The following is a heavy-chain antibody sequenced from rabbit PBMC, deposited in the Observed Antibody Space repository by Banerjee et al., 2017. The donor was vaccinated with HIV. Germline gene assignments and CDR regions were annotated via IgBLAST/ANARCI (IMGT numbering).Heavy chain of an antibody. CDR3: ARDLTGVIGWNFKL. CDR1: GFSFSSGYD. Sequence: QEQLEESGGDLVKPGASLTLTCKASGFSFSSGYDMCWVRQAPGKGLDLIACIYTGVSGSAWYASWVNGRFTISKTSSTTVTLQMTSLTAADTATYFCARDLTGVIGWNFKLWGPGTLVTVS. CDR2: IYTGVSGSA. J-gene: IGHJ4*01. V-gene: IGHV1S45*01. D-gene: IGHD1-1*01.